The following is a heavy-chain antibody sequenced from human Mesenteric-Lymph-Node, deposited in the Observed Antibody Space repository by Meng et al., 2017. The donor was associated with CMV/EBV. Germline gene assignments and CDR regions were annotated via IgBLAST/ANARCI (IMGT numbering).Heavy chain of an antibody. V-gene: IGHV1-69*05. CDR2: IIPIFGTA. J-gene: IGHJ6*02. CDR3: ARGGCFSTSCQQHYYYGMDV. CDR1: GGTFSSYA. Sequence: SVKVSCKASGGTFSSYAISWVRQAPGQGLEWMGGIIPIFGTANYAQKFQGRVTITTDESTSTAYMELSSLRSEDTAVYYCARGGCFSTSCQQHYYYGMDVWGQGTTVTVSS. D-gene: IGHD2-2*01.